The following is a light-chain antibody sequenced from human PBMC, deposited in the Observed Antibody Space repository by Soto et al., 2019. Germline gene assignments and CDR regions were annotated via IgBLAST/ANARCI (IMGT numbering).Light chain of an antibody. CDR1: ISDVGGYNY. CDR2: DVS. CDR3: SSYTSSSTPWV. V-gene: IGLV2-14*01. J-gene: IGLJ3*02. Sequence: QSVLTQPASVSGSPGQSITISCTGTISDVGGYNYVSWYQQHPGKAPKLMIYDVSNRPSGVSNRFSGSKSGNTASLTISGLQAEDEADYYCSSYTSSSTPWVFGGGTKLTVL.